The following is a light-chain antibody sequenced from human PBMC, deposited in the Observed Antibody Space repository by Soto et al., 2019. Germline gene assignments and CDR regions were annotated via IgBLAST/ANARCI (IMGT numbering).Light chain of an antibody. CDR1: QSVSGSY. Sequence: EIVLTQSPGTLSLSPGERATLSCRASQSVSGSYLAWYQQIPGQAPRLLIYGASSRATGIPDRFSGGGSGTDFTLTITRVEPEDFAVYYCQQYDTSPLTFGGGTKVEIK. CDR2: GAS. J-gene: IGKJ4*01. CDR3: QQYDTSPLT. V-gene: IGKV3-20*01.